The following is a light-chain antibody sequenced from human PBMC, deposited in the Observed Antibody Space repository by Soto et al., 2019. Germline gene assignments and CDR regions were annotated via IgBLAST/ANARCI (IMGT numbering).Light chain of an antibody. Sequence: AILLTQSPSSLSASVGDRVTITCRASQGISSALAWYQQKPGKAPKLLIYDASSLESGVPSRFSGSGSGTDFTLTISGLQPEDFATYYCQQFNSYPWGLTFGGGTKVEIK. J-gene: IGKJ4*01. V-gene: IGKV1-13*02. CDR1: QGISSA. CDR3: QQFNSYPWGLT. CDR2: DAS.